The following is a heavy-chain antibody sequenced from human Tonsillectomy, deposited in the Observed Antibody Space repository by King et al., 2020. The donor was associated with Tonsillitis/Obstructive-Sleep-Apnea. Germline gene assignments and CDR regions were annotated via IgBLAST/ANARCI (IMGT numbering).Heavy chain of an antibody. Sequence: VQLQQSGPGLVKPSQTLSLTCAISGDSVSSTSAAWNWIRQSPSRGLEWLGSTYYRSKWYNDYAVTVKSRITINPDTSKNQFSLQLNSVTPEDTAVYYCARDRTIAVAGDEYFDYWGQGTLVTVSS. CDR2: TYYRSKWYN. CDR3: ARDRTIAVAGDEYFDY. J-gene: IGHJ4*02. D-gene: IGHD6-19*01. V-gene: IGHV6-1*01. CDR1: GDSVSSTSAA.